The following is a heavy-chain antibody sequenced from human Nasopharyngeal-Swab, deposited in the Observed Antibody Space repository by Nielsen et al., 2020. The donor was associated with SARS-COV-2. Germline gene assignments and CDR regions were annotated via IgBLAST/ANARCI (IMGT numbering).Heavy chain of an antibody. CDR3: ARGLRDYVWGSYRSYFDY. J-gene: IGHJ4*02. CDR1: GGSISSGGYY. D-gene: IGHD3-16*02. CDR2: IYYSGST. V-gene: IGHV4-31*03. Sequence: SETLSLTCTVSGGSISSGGYYWSWIRQHPGKGLEWIGYIYYSGSTYYNPSLKSRVTISVDTSKNQFSLKLSSATAADTAVYYCARGLRDYVWGSYRSYFDYWGQGTLVTVSS.